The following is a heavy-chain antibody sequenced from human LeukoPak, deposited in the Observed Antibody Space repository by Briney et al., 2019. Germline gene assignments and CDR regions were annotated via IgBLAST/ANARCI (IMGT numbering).Heavy chain of an antibody. D-gene: IGHD4-11*01. V-gene: IGHV3-7*01. J-gene: IGHJ4*02. CDR3: AREDHSNYNY. CDR2: IKQDGGEK. Sequence: GGSLRLSCAASGFTFSSYWMSWVRQAPGKRLEWVANIKQDGGEKFYVDSVKGRFTISRDNAKNSLYLQMYSLRAEDTAVYYCAREDHSNYNYWGQGTLVTVSS. CDR1: GFTFSSYW.